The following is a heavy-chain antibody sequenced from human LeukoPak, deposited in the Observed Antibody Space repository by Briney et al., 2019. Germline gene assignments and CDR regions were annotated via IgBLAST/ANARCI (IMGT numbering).Heavy chain of an antibody. CDR2: IYTSGST. J-gene: IGHJ3*02. Sequence: SETLSLTCTVSGGSISSYYWSWIRQPAGKGLEWIGRIYTSGSTNYNPSLKGRVTISVDTSKNQFSLKLSSVTAADTAVYYCARAITMVRGAHGAFDIWGQGTMVTVSS. D-gene: IGHD3-10*01. CDR1: GGSISSYY. V-gene: IGHV4-4*07. CDR3: ARAITMVRGAHGAFDI.